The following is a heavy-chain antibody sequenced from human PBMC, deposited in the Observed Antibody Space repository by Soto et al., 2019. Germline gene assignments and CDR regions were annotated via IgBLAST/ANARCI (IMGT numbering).Heavy chain of an antibody. J-gene: IGHJ4*02. CDR1: GYSFTSYG. D-gene: IGHD5-18*01. Sequence: QVQLVQSGAEVKKPGASVKVSCKASGYSFTSYGISWVRQAPGQGLEWMGWISAYNGNTNYAQTLQGRVTMTTDTSMSTASMELRSLRSDDTAVYYCARAIGYSYGLDSWGQGTLVTVSS. CDR2: ISAYNGNT. V-gene: IGHV1-18*01. CDR3: ARAIGYSYGLDS.